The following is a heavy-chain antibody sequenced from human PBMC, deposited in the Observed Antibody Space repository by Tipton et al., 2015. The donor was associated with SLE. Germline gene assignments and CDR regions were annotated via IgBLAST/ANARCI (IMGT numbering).Heavy chain of an antibody. J-gene: IGHJ2*01. V-gene: IGHV4-59*01. D-gene: IGHD2-15*01. CDR3: ARYSLPSWHLDL. CDR2: IYYSGGT. Sequence: TLSLTCTVSGGSMSTYYWSWIRLPPGKGLEWIGYIYYSGGTSYNPSLNSRVTISVDTSRNQFSLKLTSVTAADSAVYYCARYSLPSWHLDLWGRDTLVTVSS. CDR1: GGSMSTYY.